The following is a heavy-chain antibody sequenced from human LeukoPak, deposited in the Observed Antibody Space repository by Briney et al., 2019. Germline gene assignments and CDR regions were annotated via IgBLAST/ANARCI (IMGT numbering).Heavy chain of an antibody. CDR2: IYHSGST. J-gene: IGHJ3*02. V-gene: IGHV4-38-2*02. D-gene: IGHD2-21*02. CDR3: AGAYCGGDCYSGRTFDI. Sequence: NTAETLSLTCTVSGYSISSGYYWGWIRQPPGKGLEWIGSIYHSGSTNYSPSLKSRVTLSVDKSKNQFSLRLSSVTAADTAVYYCAGAYCGGDCYSGRTFDIWGQGTMVTVSS. CDR1: GYSISSGYY.